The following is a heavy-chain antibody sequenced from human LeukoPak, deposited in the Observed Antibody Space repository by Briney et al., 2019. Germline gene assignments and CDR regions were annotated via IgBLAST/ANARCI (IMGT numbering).Heavy chain of an antibody. J-gene: IGHJ4*02. D-gene: IGHD2-2*01. CDR3: ARDLLGYCSSTSCSIDY. CDR2: INPNSGGT. CDR1: GYTFTGYY. V-gene: IGHV1-2*02. Sequence: ASVKVSCKASGYTFTGYYMHWVRQAPGQGLGWMGWINPNSGGTNYAQKFQGRVTMTRDTSISTAYMELSRLRSDDTAVYYCARDLLGYCSSTSCSIDYWGQGTLVTVSS.